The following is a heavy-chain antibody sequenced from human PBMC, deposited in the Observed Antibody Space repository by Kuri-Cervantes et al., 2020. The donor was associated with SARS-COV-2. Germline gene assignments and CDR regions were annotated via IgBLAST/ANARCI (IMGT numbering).Heavy chain of an antibody. Sequence: ASVKVSCKASGYTFTVYYIHWVRQAPGQGLEWMGIIDSNAGNASYTQKSQARVTMTTDTSTGTFYMELSSLRSEDTAVYYCVRADDQHFDSWGQGTLVTVSS. CDR1: GYTFTVYY. V-gene: IGHV1-46*01. J-gene: IGHJ4*02. CDR3: VRADDQHFDS. CDR2: IDSNAGNA. D-gene: IGHD1-1*01.